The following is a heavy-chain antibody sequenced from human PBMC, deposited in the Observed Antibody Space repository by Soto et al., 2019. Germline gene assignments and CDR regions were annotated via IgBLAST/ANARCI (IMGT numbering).Heavy chain of an antibody. D-gene: IGHD3-3*01. Sequence: PRGSLRLSCAASGFTFSSYAMSWVRQAPGKGLEWVSVISGSGGSTHYADSVRGRFTISRDNSKNTLYLQVNSLRAEDTAVYYCAKYGGDFWSGYADRFYYFAMDVWGQGTTVTVSS. J-gene: IGHJ6*02. CDR3: AKYGGDFWSGYADRFYYFAMDV. V-gene: IGHV3-23*01. CDR2: ISGSGGST. CDR1: GFTFSSYA.